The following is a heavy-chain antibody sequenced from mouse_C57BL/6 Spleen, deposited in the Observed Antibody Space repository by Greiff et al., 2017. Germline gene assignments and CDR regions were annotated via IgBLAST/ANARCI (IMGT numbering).Heavy chain of an antibody. CDR3: ARGNYYGSSYVWFAY. CDR2: IHPNSGST. D-gene: IGHD1-1*01. CDR1: GYTFTSYW. Sequence: QVQLQQPGAELVKPGASVKLSCKASGYTFTSYWMHWVKQRPGQGLEWIGMIHPNSGSTNYNEKFKSKATLTVDKSSSTAYMQLSSLTSEDSAVYYCARGNYYGSSYVWFAYWGQGTLVNVSA. V-gene: IGHV1-64*01. J-gene: IGHJ3*01.